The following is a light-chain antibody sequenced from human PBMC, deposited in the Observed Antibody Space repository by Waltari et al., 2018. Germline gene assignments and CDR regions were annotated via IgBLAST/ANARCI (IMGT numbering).Light chain of an antibody. J-gene: IGKJ1*01. CDR3: QHHFRLPAT. CDR1: QSISRY. CDR2: GAS. Sequence: IMLTQSPGTLSLSPGERATLSCRASQSISRYLAWYQQKPGQAHRLLIYGASTRATGIPDRFSGSWSGTDFSLTISGLEPEDSAVYYCQHHFRLPATFGQGTKVEIK. V-gene: IGKV3-20*01.